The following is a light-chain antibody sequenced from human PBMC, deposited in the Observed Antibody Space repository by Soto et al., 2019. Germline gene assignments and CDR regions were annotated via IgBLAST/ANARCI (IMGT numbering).Light chain of an antibody. J-gene: IGKJ1*01. CDR3: QQYNSYSRT. CDR1: QSLSGW. Sequence: DIQMTQSPSTLSASVVDRVTITCRASQSLSGWLAWYQQKPGKAPNLLIYDTSTLKSGVPSRFSGSGSGTDFTLTISSLQPEDFATYYCQQYNSYSRTFGQGTKVGI. CDR2: DTS. V-gene: IGKV1-5*01.